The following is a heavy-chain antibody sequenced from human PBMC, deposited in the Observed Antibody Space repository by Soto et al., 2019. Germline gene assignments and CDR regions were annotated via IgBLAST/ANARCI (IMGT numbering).Heavy chain of an antibody. D-gene: IGHD2-15*01. CDR2: IYPGDSDT. CDR1: GYSFTSYW. J-gene: IGHJ4*02. CDR3: ARQGGYCSGGSCYDNNFDY. Sequence: PGESLKISCKGSGYSFTSYWIDWVRQMPGKGLEWMGIIYPGDSDTRYSPSFQGQVTISADKSIRTAYLQWSSLKASDTAMYYCARQGGYCSGGSCYDNNFDYWGQGTLVTVSS. V-gene: IGHV5-51*01.